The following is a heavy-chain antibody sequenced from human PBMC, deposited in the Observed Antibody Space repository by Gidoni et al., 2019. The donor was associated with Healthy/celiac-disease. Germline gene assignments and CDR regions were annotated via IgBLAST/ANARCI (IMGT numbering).Heavy chain of an antibody. CDR3: ARDGLLWFGESFDY. D-gene: IGHD3-10*01. V-gene: IGHV4-39*07. CDR1: GGSISSSSYY. J-gene: IGHJ4*02. Sequence: QLQLQESGPGLVKPSETLSLTCTVSGGSISSSSYYWGWVRQPPWKGLEWIGSIYYGGSTYYNPSLKSRVTISVDTSKNQFSLKLSSVTAADTAVYYCARDGLLWFGESFDYWGQGTLVTVSS. CDR2: IYYGGST.